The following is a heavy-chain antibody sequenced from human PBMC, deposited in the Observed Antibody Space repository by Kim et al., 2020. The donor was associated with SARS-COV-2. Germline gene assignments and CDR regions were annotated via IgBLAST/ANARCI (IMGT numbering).Heavy chain of an antibody. J-gene: IGHJ5*02. D-gene: IGHD3-10*01. CDR3: AKGGLVRGLSTSVAWFDP. CDR2: ISGSAGST. V-gene: IGHV3-23*01. CDR1: GFTFSSYA. Sequence: GGSLRLSCAASGFTFSSYAMSWIRQAPGKGLEWVSAISGSAGSTYYADSVKGRFTISRDNSKKTLYLQMNSLRAEDTAVYYCAKGGLVRGLSTSVAWFDPWGQGTLVTVSS.